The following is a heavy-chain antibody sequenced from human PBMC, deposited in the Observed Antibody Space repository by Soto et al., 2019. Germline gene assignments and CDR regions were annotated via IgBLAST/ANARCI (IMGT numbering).Heavy chain of an antibody. V-gene: IGHV5-51*01. D-gene: IGHD6-13*01. CDR2: IYPGDSDT. Sequence: GESLKISCKGSGYSVTSYWIGWVRQMPGKGLEWMGIIYPGDSDTRYSPSFQGQVTISADKSISTAYLQWSSLRGSDTAMCYCARHRRYSRAPDLGSYYYYGMDVWGQGTTVTVPS. J-gene: IGHJ6*01. CDR3: ARHRRYSRAPDLGSYYYYGMDV. CDR1: GYSVTSYW.